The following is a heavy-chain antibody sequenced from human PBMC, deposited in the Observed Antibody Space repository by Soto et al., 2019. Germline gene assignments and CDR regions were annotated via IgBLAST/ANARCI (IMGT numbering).Heavy chain of an antibody. V-gene: IGHV3-74*01. Sequence: GGSLRLSCVASGFVFEVYWMHWVHQVPGKGLEWVSRISDDGARIDYADSVRGRFTISRDNAKNALYLQMNALRGEDTAVYFCTRGPRPSSIGTGAVWGRGVLVTVSS. CDR1: GFVFEVYW. D-gene: IGHD2-2*01. CDR3: TRGPRPSSIGTGAV. CDR2: ISDDGARI. J-gene: IGHJ4*02.